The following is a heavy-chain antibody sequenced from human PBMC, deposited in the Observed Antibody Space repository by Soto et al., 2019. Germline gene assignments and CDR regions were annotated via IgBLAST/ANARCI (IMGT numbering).Heavy chain of an antibody. J-gene: IGHJ6*02. CDR1: GFTFSSYT. D-gene: IGHD1-26*01. Sequence: VGSLRLSCAVSGFTFSSYTTNWIRQTPGKGLEWVSSISRDSDYKHYADSLKGRFTISRDNAQSSLYLQINSLRADDTAVYYCARVIGGYRTGNYYYYGMDVWGQGTTVTVSS. CDR3: ARVIGGYRTGNYYYYGMDV. V-gene: IGHV3-21*01. CDR2: ISRDSDYK.